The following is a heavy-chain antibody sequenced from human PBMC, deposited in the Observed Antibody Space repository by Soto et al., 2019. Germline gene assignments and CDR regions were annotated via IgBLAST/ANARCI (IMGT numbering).Heavy chain of an antibody. CDR1: GFTFSSYA. V-gene: IGHV3-23*01. CDR3: AKGSGGPGYSSSWTYYYYGMDV. D-gene: IGHD6-13*01. J-gene: IGHJ6*02. CDR2: ISGSGGST. Sequence: EVQLLESGGGLVQPGGSLRLSCAASGFTFSSYAMSWVRQAPGKGLEWVSAISGSGGSTYYADSVKGRFTISRDNSKNTLYLQMHSLRAEDTAVYYCAKGSGGPGYSSSWTYYYYGMDVWGQGTTVTVSS.